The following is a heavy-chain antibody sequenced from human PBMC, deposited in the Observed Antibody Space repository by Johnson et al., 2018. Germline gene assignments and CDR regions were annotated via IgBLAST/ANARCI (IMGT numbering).Heavy chain of an antibody. Sequence: QVQLVQSGGGVVQPGRSLRLSCVASGFIFNTFAMHWVRQAPGKGLEWVATLSYDGTLKYYTDSVKGRFPISRDNSQNTLWLQMARLRAEDTAMYYCARGRIAAAGMAQYFQHWGQGTLVTVSS. CDR3: ARGRIAAAGMAQYFQH. J-gene: IGHJ1*01. V-gene: IGHV3-30*14. D-gene: IGHD6-13*01. CDR1: GFIFNTFA. CDR2: LSYDGTLK.